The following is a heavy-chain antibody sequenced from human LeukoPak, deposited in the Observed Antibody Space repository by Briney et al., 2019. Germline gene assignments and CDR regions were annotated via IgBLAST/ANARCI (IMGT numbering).Heavy chain of an antibody. CDR3: ATKSSGLNPFDY. Sequence: PGGSLRLSCAASGFTFSSSPMSWVRQAPGKGLEWVSGISSSGGDTPYADSVKGRFTISRDNSKNMVYLQMNSLRAEDTAVYYCATKSSGLNPFDYWGQGTLVTVSS. D-gene: IGHD1-14*01. V-gene: IGHV3-23*01. CDR1: GFTFSSSP. CDR2: ISSSGGDT. J-gene: IGHJ4*02.